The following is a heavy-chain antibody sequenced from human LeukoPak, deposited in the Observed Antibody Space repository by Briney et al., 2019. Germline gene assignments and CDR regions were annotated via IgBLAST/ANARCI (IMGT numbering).Heavy chain of an antibody. D-gene: IGHD2-15*01. CDR3: ARESFRYCSGGSCPFDY. V-gene: IGHV1-69*05. J-gene: IGHJ4*02. CDR2: IIPIFGTA. Sequence: SVKVSCKASGGTFSSYAISWVRQAPGQGLEWMGGIIPIFGTANYAQKFQGRVTITTDESTSTVYMELRSLRSDDTAVYYCARESFRYCSGGSCPFDYWGQGTLVTVSS. CDR1: GGTFSSYA.